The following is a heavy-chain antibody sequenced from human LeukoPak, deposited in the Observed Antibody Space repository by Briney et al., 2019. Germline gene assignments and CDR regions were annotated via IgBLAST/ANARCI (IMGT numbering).Heavy chain of an antibody. J-gene: IGHJ4*02. Sequence: GGSLRLSCAASGFTFSSYAMSWVRQAPGKGLEWVSAISGSGGSTYYADSVKGRFTISRDNSKNTLYLQVNSLRAEDTAVYYCAVVPAASEDYWGQGTLVTVSS. V-gene: IGHV3-23*01. D-gene: IGHD2-2*01. CDR2: ISGSGGST. CDR3: AVVPAASEDY. CDR1: GFTFSSYA.